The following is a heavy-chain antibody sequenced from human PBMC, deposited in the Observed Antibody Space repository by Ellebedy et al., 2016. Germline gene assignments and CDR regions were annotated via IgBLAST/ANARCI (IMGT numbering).Heavy chain of an antibody. CDR3: ARDLYSSGWYSNDY. D-gene: IGHD6-19*01. CDR2: IYHSGST. V-gene: IGHV4-4*02. Sequence: SETLSLTCAVFGGSISSSNWWSWVRQPPGKGLEWIGEIYHSGSTNYNPSLKSRVTISVDKSKNQFSLKLSSVTAADTAVYYCARDLYSSGWYSNDYWGQGTLVTVSS. CDR1: GGSISSSNW. J-gene: IGHJ4*02.